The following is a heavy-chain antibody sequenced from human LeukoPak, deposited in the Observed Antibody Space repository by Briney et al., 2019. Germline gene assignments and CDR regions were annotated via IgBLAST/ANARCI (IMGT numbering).Heavy chain of an antibody. V-gene: IGHV3-7*05. CDR3: ARWNHVSGGWALDC. CDR2: IKQDGGEK. D-gene: IGHD3-10*01. Sequence: PGGSLRLSCVGSGFTFSNHQMNWVRQAPGRGLEWVAKIKQDGGEKHYVDSVKGRFTISRDNAKNSLYLQMTSLRVEDTAIYYCARWNHVSGGWALDCWGQGTLVTVSS. J-gene: IGHJ4*02. CDR1: GFTFSNHQ.